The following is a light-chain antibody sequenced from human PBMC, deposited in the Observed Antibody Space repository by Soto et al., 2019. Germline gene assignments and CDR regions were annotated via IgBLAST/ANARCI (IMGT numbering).Light chain of an antibody. V-gene: IGLV2-14*01. CDR3: ISYTSGSTRVV. CDR1: SSDVGGYNY. Sequence: QSALTQPASVSGSPGQSITISCTGTSSDVGGYNYVSWYQQHPGKAPKVMIYDVSKRPSGISNRFSGSKSGNTASLTISGLQIEDEAYYYCISYTSGSTRVVFGGGTKVTVL. J-gene: IGLJ2*01. CDR2: DVS.